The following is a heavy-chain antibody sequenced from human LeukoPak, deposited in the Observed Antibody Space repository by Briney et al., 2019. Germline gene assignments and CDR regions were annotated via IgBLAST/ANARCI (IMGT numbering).Heavy chain of an antibody. CDR1: GYTFTGYY. V-gene: IGHV1-2*02. J-gene: IGHJ4*02. Sequence: ASVKVSCKASGYTFTGYYMHWVRQAPGQGLEWMGWINPNSGDINYAQKFQGRVTMTSDTPFSTAYMELNRLRSDDTAVYYCARGGYTSSLYDYWGQGTLVTVSS. D-gene: IGHD6-13*01. CDR3: ARGGYTSSLYDY. CDR2: INPNSGDI.